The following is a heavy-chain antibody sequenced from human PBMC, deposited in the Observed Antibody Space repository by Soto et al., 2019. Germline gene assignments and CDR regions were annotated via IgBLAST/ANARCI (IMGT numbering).Heavy chain of an antibody. CDR2: INHSGST. CDR1: GGSFSGYY. Sequence: SETLSLTCAVYGGSFSGYYWSWIRQPPGKGLEWIGEINHSGSTNYNPSLKSRVTISVDTSKNQFSLKLSSVTAADTAVYYCARSYGDYGSIAVAGDDYWGQGTLVTVSS. D-gene: IGHD6-19*01. V-gene: IGHV4-34*01. CDR3: ARSYGDYGSIAVAGDDY. J-gene: IGHJ4*02.